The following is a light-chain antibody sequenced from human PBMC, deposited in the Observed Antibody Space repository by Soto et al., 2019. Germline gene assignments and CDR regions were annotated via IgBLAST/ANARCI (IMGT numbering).Light chain of an antibody. Sequence: EIAMTQSPATLSVSPGQRATLSCRASESVSSHLAWYQQKPGQAPRLLIYDSSTRATGIPARFSGSESGTEFTLTISSLQSEDFAVYYCHLYPTWPMTFGQGTRLEIK. CDR2: DSS. V-gene: IGKV3-15*01. CDR1: ESVSSH. CDR3: HLYPTWPMT. J-gene: IGKJ5*01.